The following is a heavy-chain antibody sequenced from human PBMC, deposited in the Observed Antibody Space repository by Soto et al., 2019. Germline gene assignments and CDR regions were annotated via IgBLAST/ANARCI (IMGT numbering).Heavy chain of an antibody. Sequence: QITLKESGPTLVKPTQTLTLTCSFSGFSLSTSGVGVGWIRQPPGKALEWLALIYWDDDKRYSPSLKSRLTITKDTSKTQVFLIMTTLDPGDTATYCCAQDVIGAYGRDVWGQGTTVTVSS. D-gene: IGHD3-22*01. CDR1: GFSLSTSGVG. CDR3: AQDVIGAYGRDV. J-gene: IGHJ6*02. V-gene: IGHV2-5*02. CDR2: IYWDDDK.